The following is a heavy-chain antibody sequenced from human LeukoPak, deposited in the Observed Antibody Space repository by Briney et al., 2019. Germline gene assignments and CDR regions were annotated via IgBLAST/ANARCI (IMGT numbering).Heavy chain of an antibody. Sequence: HPGGSLRLSCAASGFTVSSNSMSWVRQAPGKGLEWVSSIYSGGNTHYSDSVKGRFTISRDNSKNTLYLQMNSLRADDTAVYYCARRAGEYSHPYDYWGQGTLVTVSS. CDR3: ARRAGEYSHPYDY. D-gene: IGHD4-17*01. CDR2: IYSGGNT. V-gene: IGHV3-53*01. J-gene: IGHJ4*02. CDR1: GFTVSSNS.